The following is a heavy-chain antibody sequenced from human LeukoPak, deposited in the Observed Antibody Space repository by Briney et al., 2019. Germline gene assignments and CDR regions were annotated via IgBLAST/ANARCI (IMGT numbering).Heavy chain of an antibody. CDR1: GFTFSDSA. D-gene: IGHD1-26*01. V-gene: IGHV3-30-3*01. CDR2: ISYDGSST. J-gene: IGHJ4*02. Sequence: EGSLRRSCAASGFTFSDSAMHWVRQTPAKGLEWVAVISYDGSSTYYADSVRGRFNISRDNSNNMLYLQMHSLRAEDTALYYCVRTSTLWLAPGVDYWGQGTLVTVTS. CDR3: VRTSTLWLAPGVDY.